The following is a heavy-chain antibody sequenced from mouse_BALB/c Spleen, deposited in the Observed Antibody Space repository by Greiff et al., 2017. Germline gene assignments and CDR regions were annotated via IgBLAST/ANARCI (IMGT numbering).Heavy chain of an antibody. D-gene: IGHD4-1*01. J-gene: IGHJ2*01. CDR2: IYPGNSDT. CDR3: TRRLGRGDFDY. Sequence: EVQLQQSGTVLARPGASVKMSCKASGYTFTSYWMHWVKQRPGQGLEWIGAIYPGNSDTSYNQKFKGKAKLTAVTSTSTAYMELSSLTNEDSAVYYCTRRLGRGDFDYWGQGTTLTVSS. CDR1: GYTFTSYW. V-gene: IGHV1-5*01.